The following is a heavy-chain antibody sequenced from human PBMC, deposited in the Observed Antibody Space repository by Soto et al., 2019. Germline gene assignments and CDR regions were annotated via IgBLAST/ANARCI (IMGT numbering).Heavy chain of an antibody. V-gene: IGHV4-30-4*01. CDR2: IYYSGST. J-gene: IGHJ5*02. D-gene: IGHD2-21*01. CDR1: GGSISSGDYY. Sequence: PSETLSLTCTVSGGSISSGDYYWSWIRQPPGKGLEWIGYIYYSGSTYYNPSLKSRVTISVDTSKNQFSLKLSSVTAADTAVYYFSRAMVVIQNRFDPWSQGTLVTVSS. CDR3: SRAMVVIQNRFDP.